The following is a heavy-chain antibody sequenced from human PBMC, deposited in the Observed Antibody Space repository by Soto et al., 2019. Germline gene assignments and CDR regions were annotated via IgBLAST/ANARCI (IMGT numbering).Heavy chain of an antibody. CDR1: GFSIRSYW. Sequence: EVQLVESGGGLVQPGGSLRLSCAVSGFSIRSYWMTWVRQVPGEGLEWVANIKEDGSEKYYVDSVKGRFTISRDNAKNSLFLQMNSLRAEDTAMYFCTKQTYYDFWSGREWGQGTLVTVSS. D-gene: IGHD3-3*01. V-gene: IGHV3-7*05. CDR2: IKEDGSEK. J-gene: IGHJ4*02. CDR3: TKQTYYDFWSGRE.